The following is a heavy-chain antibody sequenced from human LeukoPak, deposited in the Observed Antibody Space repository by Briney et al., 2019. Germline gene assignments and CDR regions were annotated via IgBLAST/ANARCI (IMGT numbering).Heavy chain of an antibody. J-gene: IGHJ4*02. CDR2: IYYSGST. CDR1: GGSISCYY. V-gene: IGHV4-59*01. Sequence: SETLSLTCTVSGGSISCYYWSWIRQPPGKGLEWIGYIYYSGSTNYNPSLKSRVTISVDTSKNQFSLKLSSVTAADTAVHYCARGRRVSAAAAKYYLDYWGQGSLVTVSS. D-gene: IGHD6-13*01. CDR3: ARGRRVSAAAAKYYLDY.